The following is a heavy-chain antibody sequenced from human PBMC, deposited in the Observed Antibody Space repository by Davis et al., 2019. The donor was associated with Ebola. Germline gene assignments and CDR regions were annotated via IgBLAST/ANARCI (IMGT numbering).Heavy chain of an antibody. CDR2: ISAYNGNT. V-gene: IGHV1-18*04. CDR1: GYTFTSYG. Sequence: ASVKVSCKASGYTFTSYGITWVRQAPGQGLEWMGWISAYNGNTNYAQKLQGRVTMTTDTSTSTAYMELRSLRSDDTAVYYCARDGLTTSSTPHYYYGMDVWGQGTTVTVSS. J-gene: IGHJ6*02. D-gene: IGHD4-11*01. CDR3: ARDGLTTSSTPHYYYGMDV.